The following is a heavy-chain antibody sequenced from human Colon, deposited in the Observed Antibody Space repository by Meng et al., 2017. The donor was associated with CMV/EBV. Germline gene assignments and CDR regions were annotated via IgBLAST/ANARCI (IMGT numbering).Heavy chain of an antibody. J-gene: IGHJ3*01. CDR2: IKEDGSEK. Sequence: GGSLRLSCAASGFMFSRFWMTWLRQVPGRGPELVAHIKEDGSEKYFAASVKGRCTISRDNAKNSLYLQIHSLRVEDTAVYYCARDPYIKAFDLWGQGTMVTVSS. D-gene: IGHD4-11*01. CDR3: ARDPYIKAFDL. V-gene: IGHV3-7*01. CDR1: GFMFSRFW.